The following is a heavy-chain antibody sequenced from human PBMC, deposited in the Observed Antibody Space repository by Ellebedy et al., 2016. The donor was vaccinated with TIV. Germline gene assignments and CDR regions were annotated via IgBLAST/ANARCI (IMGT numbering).Heavy chain of an antibody. V-gene: IGHV5-51*01. Sequence: GESLKISXKASGCSFTTYWIGWVRQMPGKGQEWMGIIYPGDSDTRYSPSFQGQVTISADKSISTAYLQWSSLKASDTAMYYCARYDSDGGAFDIWGQGTMVTVSS. CDR2: IYPGDSDT. D-gene: IGHD3-9*01. J-gene: IGHJ3*02. CDR1: GCSFTTYW. CDR3: ARYDSDGGAFDI.